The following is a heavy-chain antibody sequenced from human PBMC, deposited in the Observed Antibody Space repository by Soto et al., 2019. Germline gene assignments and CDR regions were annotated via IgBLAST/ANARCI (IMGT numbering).Heavy chain of an antibody. J-gene: IGHJ4*02. Sequence: QLQLQESGSGLVKPSQTLSLTCAVSGGSISSGGYSWSCIRQPPGKGLEWIGYIYHSGITYYNPSFKSRVTISVNSSKIQFSLKLMSVTAADTAVYYCVRGQVVAAQHWGQGTRVTFSS. CDR3: VRGQVVAAQH. V-gene: IGHV4-30-2*01. D-gene: IGHD2-15*01. CDR1: GGSISSGGYS. CDR2: IYHSGIT.